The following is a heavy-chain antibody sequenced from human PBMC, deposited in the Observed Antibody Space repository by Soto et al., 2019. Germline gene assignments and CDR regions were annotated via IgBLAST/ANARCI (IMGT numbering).Heavy chain of an antibody. CDR1: GGSFSGYY. V-gene: IGHV4-34*01. J-gene: IGHJ4*02. D-gene: IGHD6-13*01. CDR3: ASFTGYSSSWRGRVDY. Sequence: SETLSLTCAVYGGSFSGYYWSWIRQPPGKGLEWIGEINHSGSTNYNPPLKSRVTISVDTSKNQFSLKLSSVTAADTAVYYCASFTGYSSSWRGRVDYWGQGTLVTVSS. CDR2: INHSGST.